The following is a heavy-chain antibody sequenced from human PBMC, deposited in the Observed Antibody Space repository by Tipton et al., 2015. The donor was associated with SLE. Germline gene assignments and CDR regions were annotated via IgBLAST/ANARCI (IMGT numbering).Heavy chain of an antibody. CDR1: GGSISPYY. CDR3: ARGPRTSYFFDF. V-gene: IGHV4-59*12. Sequence: TLSLTCSVSGGSISPYYWSWIRQPPGKGLEWIGYVSDSGSTNYNPSLKSRVTISLDTSKNQFPLKVTSVTAADTALYYCARGPRTSYFFDFWGQGTLVTVSS. J-gene: IGHJ4*02. D-gene: IGHD3/OR15-3a*01. CDR2: VSDSGST.